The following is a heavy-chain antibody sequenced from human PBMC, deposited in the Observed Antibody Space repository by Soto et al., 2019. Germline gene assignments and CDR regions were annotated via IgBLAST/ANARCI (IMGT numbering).Heavy chain of an antibody. Sequence: QITLRESGPALVKPTQTLTLTCTFSGFSLTTRPVGVGWIRQSPGKALEWLAFAYWDDDNRYSPSLRSRLTVTKDTSKNQVVLTMTNVDPVDTATYFCAHCRHSGDWNGGFFDYWGQGTLVTVSS. D-gene: IGHD2-21*02. J-gene: IGHJ4*02. CDR2: AYWDDDN. CDR1: GFSLTTRPVG. V-gene: IGHV2-5*02. CDR3: AHCRHSGDWNGGFFDY.